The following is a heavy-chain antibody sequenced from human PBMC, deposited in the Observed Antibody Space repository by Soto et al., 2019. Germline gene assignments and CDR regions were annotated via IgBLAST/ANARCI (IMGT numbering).Heavy chain of an antibody. Sequence: QVQLVQSGAEVKKPGASVKVSCKTSGYTFTSFQMHWVRQAPGQGLEWMGIINPGSGSTNYAQKFQGRVTMTSDTSTRTIYMELSSLRSEYTAVYYCANCRLPAIPAAADYWGQGTLVTVSS. J-gene: IGHJ4*02. CDR1: GYTFTSFQ. CDR2: INPGSGST. D-gene: IGHD2-2*01. CDR3: ANCRLPAIPAAADY. V-gene: IGHV1-46*03.